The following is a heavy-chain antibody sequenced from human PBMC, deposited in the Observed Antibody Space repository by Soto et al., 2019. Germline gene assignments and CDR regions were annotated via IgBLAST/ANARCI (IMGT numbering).Heavy chain of an antibody. J-gene: IGHJ1*01. CDR1: GDSIRSYY. V-gene: IGHV4-59*06. D-gene: IGHD3-22*01. CDR2: IYYSGST. Sequence: SETLSLTCTVSGDSIRSYYWTWIRQPPGKGLECIGYIYYSGSTYYNPSLKSRLSISVDTSKNQFSLKLSSMTAADTAVYYCATNGGYYDASGPKYFQHWGQGTPVTVSS. CDR3: ATNGGYYDASGPKYFQH.